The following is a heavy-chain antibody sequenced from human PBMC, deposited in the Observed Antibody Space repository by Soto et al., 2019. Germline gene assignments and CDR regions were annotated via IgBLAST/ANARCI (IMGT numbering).Heavy chain of an antibody. CDR2: ISAYNGNT. V-gene: IGHV1-18*04. D-gene: IGHD3-10*01. CDR3: ARDRSLLLWFGESPFDY. CDR1: GYTFTSYG. J-gene: IGHJ4*02. Sequence: QVQLVQSGAEVKKPGASVKVSCKASGYTFTSYGIGWVRQAPGQGLEWMGWISAYNGNTNYAQKLQGRVTMTTDTSTSTAYMELRSLRSDDTAVYYCARDRSLLLWFGESPFDYWGQGTLVTVSS.